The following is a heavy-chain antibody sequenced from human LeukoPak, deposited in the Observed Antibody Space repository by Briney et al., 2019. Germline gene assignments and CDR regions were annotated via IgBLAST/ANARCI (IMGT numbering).Heavy chain of an antibody. CDR1: GGTFSSYA. J-gene: IGHJ6*03. D-gene: IGHD4-17*01. Sequence: GASVKVSCKASGGTFSSYAISWVRQAPGQGLEWMGGIIPIFGTANYAQKFQGRVTITADESTSTAYMELSSLRSEDTAVYYCARHGELNYYYYYMDVWGKGTMVTVSS. CDR2: IIPIFGTA. CDR3: ARHGELNYYYYYMDV. V-gene: IGHV1-69*13.